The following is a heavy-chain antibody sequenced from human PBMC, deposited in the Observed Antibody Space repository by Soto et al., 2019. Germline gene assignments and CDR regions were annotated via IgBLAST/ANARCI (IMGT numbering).Heavy chain of an antibody. D-gene: IGHD3-3*01. CDR3: AKGNLRYLEWLSNYMDV. CDR2: ISSDGSNK. J-gene: IGHJ6*03. Sequence: PGGSLRLSCAASGFTFSSYGMHWVRQAPGKGLEWVAVISSDGSNKYHADSVKGRFTISRDNSKNTLYLKMNSLRVEDTGVYYCAKGNLRYLEWLSNYMDVWGKGTTVTVSS. CDR1: GFTFSSYG. V-gene: IGHV3-30*18.